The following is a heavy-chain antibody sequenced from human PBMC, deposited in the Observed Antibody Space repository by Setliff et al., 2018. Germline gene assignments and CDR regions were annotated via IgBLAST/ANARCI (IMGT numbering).Heavy chain of an antibody. D-gene: IGHD2-21*02. V-gene: IGHV4-61*09. CDR2: IYTGGST. CDR1: GDSISSGTYY. J-gene: IGHJ5*02. Sequence: SETLSLTCTVSGDSISSGTYYWSYWTWIRQPAGKGLEWIGHIYTGGSTNYNPSLKSRVTMSVDTSKNQFSLRLSSVTAADTAIYYCASDRLRGWFDPWGQGTLVTVSS. CDR3: ASDRLRGWFDP.